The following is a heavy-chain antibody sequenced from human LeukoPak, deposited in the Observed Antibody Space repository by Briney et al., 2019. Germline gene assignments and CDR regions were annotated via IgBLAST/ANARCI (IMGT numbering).Heavy chain of an antibody. CDR3: AREDYGGNSWYFDL. J-gene: IGHJ2*01. V-gene: IGHV1-69*04. D-gene: IGHD4-23*01. CDR1: GGTFSIYA. CDR2: IIPILGIA. Sequence: SVKVSFKASGGTFSIYAISWVRQAPGQGLEWMGRIIPILGIANYAQKFQGRVTITADKSTSTAYMELSSLRSEDTAVYYCAREDYGGNSWYFDLWGRGTLVTVSS.